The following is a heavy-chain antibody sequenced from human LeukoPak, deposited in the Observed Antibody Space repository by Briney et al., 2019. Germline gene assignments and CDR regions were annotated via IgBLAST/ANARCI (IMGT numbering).Heavy chain of an antibody. J-gene: IGHJ6*03. V-gene: IGHV4-38-2*02. CDR3: ARTTEAHSWRTRYYDYYMDV. CDR1: GYSITRGYY. CDR2: IYHSGST. D-gene: IGHD6-13*01. Sequence: SETLSLTCTVSGYSITRGYYWGWIRQPPGKGLEWIGNIYHSGSTYYNASLKSRVTISVDTSKNQFSLKLTSVTAADTAVYYCARTTEAHSWRTRYYDYYMDVWGKGTTVTVSS.